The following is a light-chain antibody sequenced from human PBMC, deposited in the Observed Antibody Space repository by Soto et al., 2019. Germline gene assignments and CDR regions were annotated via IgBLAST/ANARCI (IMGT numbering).Light chain of an antibody. V-gene: IGKV3-20*01. CDR1: QSVSSSY. J-gene: IGKJ1*01. Sequence: VLTQSPDTLSLSPGERATLSCRASQSVSSSYLAWYQQKPGQAPRLLIYGASSRATGIPDRFSGSGSGTEFTLTISSLQPDDFATYYCQQYGTYLWTFGQGTKVDIK. CDR2: GAS. CDR3: QQYGTYLWT.